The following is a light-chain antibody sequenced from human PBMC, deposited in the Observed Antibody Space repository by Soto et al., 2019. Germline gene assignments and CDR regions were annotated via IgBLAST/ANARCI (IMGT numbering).Light chain of an antibody. J-gene: IGKJ2*01. Sequence: EIVMTQSPATLSVSPGERATLSCRASQSVSSNLVWYQQQPRQPPRLLIYGASTSATGIPPRFSGSGCGRTVTTIISSLQSEDVAVYYCQQYNTWPYTFGQGTKLEIK. CDR3: QQYNTWPYT. CDR2: GAS. CDR1: QSVSSN. V-gene: IGKV3-15*01.